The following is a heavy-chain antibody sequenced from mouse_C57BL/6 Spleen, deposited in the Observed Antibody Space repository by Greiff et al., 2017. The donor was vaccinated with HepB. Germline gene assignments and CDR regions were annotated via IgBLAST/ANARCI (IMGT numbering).Heavy chain of an antibody. V-gene: IGHV1-69*01. Sequence: QVQLQQPGAELVMPGASVKLSCKASGYTFTSYWMHWVKQRPGQGLEWIGEIDPSDSYTNYNQKFKGKSTLTVDKSSRPAYMQLSSLTSEDSAVYYCARASRGSSYPLDYWGQGTTLTVSS. CDR1: GYTFTSYW. D-gene: IGHD1-1*01. J-gene: IGHJ2*01. CDR3: ARASRGSSYPLDY. CDR2: IDPSDSYT.